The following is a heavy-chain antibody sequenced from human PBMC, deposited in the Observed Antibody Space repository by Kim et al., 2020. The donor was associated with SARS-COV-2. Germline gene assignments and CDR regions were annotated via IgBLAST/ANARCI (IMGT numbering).Heavy chain of an antibody. J-gene: IGHJ6*02. D-gene: IGHD1-26*01. CDR3: VKDHQWELRDYYYGMDV. CDR1: GFTFSSYA. Sequence: GGSLRLSCSASGFTFSSYAMHWVRQAPGKGLEYVSAISSNGGSTYYADSVKGRFTISRDNYKNTLYLQMSSLRAEDTAVYYCVKDHQWELRDYYYGMDVWGQGTTVTVSS. V-gene: IGHV3-64D*09. CDR2: ISSNGGST.